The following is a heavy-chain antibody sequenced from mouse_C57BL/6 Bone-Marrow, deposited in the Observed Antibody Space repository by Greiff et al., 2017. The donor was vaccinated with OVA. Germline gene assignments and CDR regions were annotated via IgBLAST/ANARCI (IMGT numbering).Heavy chain of an antibody. CDR2: IDPANDNT. V-gene: IGHV14-3*01. J-gene: IGHJ4*01. CDR1: GFNIKNTY. CDR3: ARVNFGSSFYAMDY. Sequence: VQLQQSVAELVRPGASVKLSCTASGFNIKNTYMHWVKQRPEQGLEWIGRIDPANDNTTYAPKFQGKATMTADTSSNKAYLQLRSLSSEDTAVYCCARVNFGSSFYAMDYWGQGTSVTVSS. D-gene: IGHD1-1*01.